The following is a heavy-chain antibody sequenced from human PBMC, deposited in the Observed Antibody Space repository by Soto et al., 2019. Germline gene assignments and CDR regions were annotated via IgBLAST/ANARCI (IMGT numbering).Heavy chain of an antibody. J-gene: IGHJ4*02. CDR1: GFTFSDYY. D-gene: IGHD4-17*01. V-gene: IGHV3-11*01. Sequence: GGSLRLSCAASGFTFSDYYMTWMRQAPGKGLEWVSFISTYSSTIYYADSVKGRFTISRDNAQNSLYLQMNSLRAEDTAVYYCARDMTPVTKYYFDYWGPGPMVTVSS. CDR2: ISTYSSTI. CDR3: ARDMTPVTKYYFDY.